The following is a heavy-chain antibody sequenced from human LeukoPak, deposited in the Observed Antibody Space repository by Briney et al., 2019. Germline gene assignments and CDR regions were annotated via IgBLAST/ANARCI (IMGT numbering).Heavy chain of an antibody. CDR2: IYPGDSDT. D-gene: IGHD1-26*01. J-gene: IGHJ4*02. CDR3: ARRGGSLNFFDS. CDR1: GYSFTTLW. Sequence: GESLQISFEASGYSFTTLWIGWVRQMPGKGLEWMGIIYPGDSDTRYSPSFRGQVTISVDTSISTAYLQWSSLKASDTAMYYCARRGGSLNFFDSWGQGTLVTVSS. V-gene: IGHV5-51*01.